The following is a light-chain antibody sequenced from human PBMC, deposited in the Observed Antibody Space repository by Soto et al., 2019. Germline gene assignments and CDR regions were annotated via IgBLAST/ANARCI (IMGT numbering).Light chain of an antibody. J-gene: IGKJ2*01. CDR3: QQYESTPPT. Sequence: DIVMTQSPDSLAVSLGERATINCKSSQSVLYSSNNKNYLAWYQQRPGQPPKLLIYWASTRESGVPDRCSGSGSGTDFTLTITSLQAEEVAVDYCQQYESTPPTCGQGTKLEIK. CDR1: QSVLYSSNNKNY. CDR2: WAS. V-gene: IGKV4-1*01.